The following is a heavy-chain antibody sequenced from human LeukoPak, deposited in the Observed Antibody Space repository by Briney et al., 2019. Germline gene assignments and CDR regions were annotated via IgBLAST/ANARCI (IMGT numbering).Heavy chain of an antibody. J-gene: IGHJ4*02. CDR2: ITSSSSAI. V-gene: IGHV3-48*01. CDR3: AREVELYYFDY. Sequence: GGSLRLSCAASGFTFSNYNLNWVRQAPGKGLEWLSYITSSSSAIYYADSVKGRFTISRDNSKNTLYLQMNSLRAEDTAVYYCAREVELYYFDYWGQGTLVTVSS. D-gene: IGHD1-26*01. CDR1: GFTFSNYN.